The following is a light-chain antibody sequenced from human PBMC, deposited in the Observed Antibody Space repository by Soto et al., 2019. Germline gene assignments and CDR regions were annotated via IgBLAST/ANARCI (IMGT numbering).Light chain of an antibody. CDR1: SSDVGSYNL. CDR2: EGS. Sequence: QSVLTQPASVSGSPGKSITISCTGTSSDVGSYNLVSWYQQHPGKAPKLMIYEGSKRPSGVSNRFSGSKSGNTASLTISGLQAEDEADYYCCSYKGVFGGGTKLTVL. J-gene: IGLJ2*01. CDR3: CSYKGV. V-gene: IGLV2-23*01.